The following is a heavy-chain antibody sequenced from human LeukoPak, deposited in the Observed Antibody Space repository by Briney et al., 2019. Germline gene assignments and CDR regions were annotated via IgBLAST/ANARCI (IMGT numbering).Heavy chain of an antibody. Sequence: PGGSLRLSCAASGFTFSSYSMNWVRQAPGKGLEWVSYISSSSSTIYYADSVKGRFTISRDNAKNSLYLQMNSLRAEDTAVYYCARWEYSSSWHPPYWGQGTLVTVSS. D-gene: IGHD6-13*01. CDR2: ISSSSSTI. CDR1: GFTFSSYS. CDR3: ARWEYSSSWHPPY. V-gene: IGHV3-48*01. J-gene: IGHJ4*02.